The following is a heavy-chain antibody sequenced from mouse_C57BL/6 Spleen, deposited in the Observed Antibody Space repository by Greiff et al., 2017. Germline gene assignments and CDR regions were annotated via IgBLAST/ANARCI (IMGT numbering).Heavy chain of an antibody. J-gene: IGHJ2*01. CDR3: AHYGNYFDY. D-gene: IGHD2-1*01. CDR2: IHPNSGST. V-gene: IGHV1-64*01. Sequence: QVQLQQPGAELVRPGSSVKLSCKASGYTFTSYWMHWVKQRPIQGLEWIGMIHPNSGSTNYNEKFKSKATLTVDKSSSTAYMQLSSLTSEDSAVYYCAHYGNYFDYWGQGTTLTVSS. CDR1: GYTFTSYW.